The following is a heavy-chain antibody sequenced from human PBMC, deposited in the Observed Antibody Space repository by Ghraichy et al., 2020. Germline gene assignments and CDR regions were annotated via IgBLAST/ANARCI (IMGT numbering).Heavy chain of an antibody. Sequence: GGSLRLSCRASGFTFSDYSMNWVRQAPGKGLEWVSIISAGADDKHYGDSVKGRFTISRDNSKNTVYLQMSSLRAEDTAAYYCARGETSSPRQLDYWGQGTLVTVSS. J-gene: IGHJ4*02. D-gene: IGHD6-6*01. CDR2: ISAGADDK. CDR1: GFTFSDYS. CDR3: ARGETSSPRQLDY. V-gene: IGHV3-23*01.